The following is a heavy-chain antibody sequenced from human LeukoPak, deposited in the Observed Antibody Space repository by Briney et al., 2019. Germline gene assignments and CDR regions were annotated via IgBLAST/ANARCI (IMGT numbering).Heavy chain of an antibody. J-gene: IGHJ4*02. D-gene: IGHD3-3*01. CDR2: IWYDGSNK. CDR1: GFTFSSYG. CDR3: AEDPADADFLASVYDY. Sequence: GGSLRLSCAASGFTFSSYGMHWVRQAPGKGLEWVAVIWYDGSNKYYADSVKGRFTTSRDNSKNTLYLQMNSLRAEDTAVYYCAEDPADADFLASVYDYWGQGTLVTVSS. V-gene: IGHV3-33*01.